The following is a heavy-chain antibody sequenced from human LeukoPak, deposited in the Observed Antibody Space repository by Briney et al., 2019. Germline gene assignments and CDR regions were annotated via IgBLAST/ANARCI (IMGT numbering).Heavy chain of an antibody. CDR3: ARAGSLVTPPPL. CDR1: GGSISGYY. D-gene: IGHD3-10*01. Sequence: SETLSLTCTVSGGSISGYYWSWIRQPPGKGLEWIGYIYYSGSTNYNPSLKSRVTISVDTSKNQISLKLTSVTAADTAVYYCARAGSLVTPPPLWGQGTLVTVSS. V-gene: IGHV4-59*01. J-gene: IGHJ4*02. CDR2: IYYSGST.